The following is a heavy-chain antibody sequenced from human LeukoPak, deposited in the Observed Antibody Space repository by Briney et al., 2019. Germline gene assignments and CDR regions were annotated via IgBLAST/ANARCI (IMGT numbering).Heavy chain of an antibody. V-gene: IGHV3-48*04. J-gene: IGHJ6*02. Sequence: PGGSLRLSCAASGFTFSSYSMNWVRQAPGKGLEWVSYISSSSSTIYYADSVKGRFTISRDNAKNSLYLQMNSLRAEDTAVYYCARDAFIVGAQLDYGMDVWGQGTTVTVSS. CDR2: ISSSSSTI. CDR1: GFTFSSYS. CDR3: ARDAFIVGAQLDYGMDV. D-gene: IGHD1-26*01.